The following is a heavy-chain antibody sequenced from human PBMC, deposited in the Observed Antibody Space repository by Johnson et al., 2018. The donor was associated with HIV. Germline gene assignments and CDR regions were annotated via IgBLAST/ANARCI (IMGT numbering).Heavy chain of an antibody. Sequence: VQLVESGGGVVRPGGSLRLSCAASGFTFDDYGMSWVRQAPGKGLEWVSGINWNGGRTYYADSVKGRFTISRENSKNTLYLQMNSLRAEDTAVYYCTRVPYYDSSGYYLRAFDIWGQGTMVTVSS. J-gene: IGHJ3*02. CDR3: TRVPYYDSSGYYLRAFDI. CDR2: INWNGGRT. CDR1: GFTFDDYG. D-gene: IGHD3-22*01. V-gene: IGHV3-20*04.